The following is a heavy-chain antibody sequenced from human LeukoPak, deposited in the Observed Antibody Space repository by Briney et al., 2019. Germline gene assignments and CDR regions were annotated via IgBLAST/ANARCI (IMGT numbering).Heavy chain of an antibody. J-gene: IGHJ4*02. Sequence: GGSLRLSCAASGFTFSSYAMHWVRQAPGKGLEWVAVISYDGSNKYYADSVKGRFTISRDNSKNTLYLQMNSLRAEDTAVYYCTRTTVSYFDYWGQGTLVTVSS. CDR1: GFTFSSYA. CDR3: TRTTVSYFDY. V-gene: IGHV3-30-3*01. D-gene: IGHD4-17*01. CDR2: ISYDGSNK.